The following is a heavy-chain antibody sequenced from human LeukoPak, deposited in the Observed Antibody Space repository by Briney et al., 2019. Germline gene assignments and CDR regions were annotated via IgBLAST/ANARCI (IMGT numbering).Heavy chain of an antibody. CDR1: GFTFSSYA. CDR3: AKDPRPLAAAVTYYFDY. Sequence: GGSLRLSCAASGFTFSSYAMSWVRQAPGKGLDWVSGISGSGGSTYYADSVKGRFTISRDNSKDTLYLQMNSLRAEDTAVYYCAKDPRPLAAAVTYYFDYWGQGTLVTVSS. D-gene: IGHD6-13*01. V-gene: IGHV3-23*01. J-gene: IGHJ4*02. CDR2: ISGSGGST.